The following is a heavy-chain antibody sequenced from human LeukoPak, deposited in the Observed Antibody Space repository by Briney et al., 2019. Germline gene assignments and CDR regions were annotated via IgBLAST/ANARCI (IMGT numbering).Heavy chain of an antibody. Sequence: GGSLRLSCAASGFTFSSYWMSWVRQAPGKGLEWVSYISSSSSTIYYADSVKGRFTISRDNAKNSLYLQMNSLRAEDTAVYYCARGGRRWLQKIDYWGQGTLVTVSS. V-gene: IGHV3-48*04. CDR2: ISSSSSTI. J-gene: IGHJ4*02. CDR3: ARGGRRWLQKIDY. D-gene: IGHD5-24*01. CDR1: GFTFSSYW.